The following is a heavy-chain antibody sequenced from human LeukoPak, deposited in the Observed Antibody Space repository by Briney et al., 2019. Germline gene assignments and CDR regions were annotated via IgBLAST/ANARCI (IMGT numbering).Heavy chain of an antibody. CDR3: ARRLTFRGFGELFGWFDP. CDR1: GGSISSSNW. D-gene: IGHD3-10*01. J-gene: IGHJ5*02. CDR2: IYHSGST. V-gene: IGHV4-4*02. Sequence: SGTLSLTCAVSGGSISSSNWWSWVRQPPGKGLEWIGEIYHSGSTNYNPSLKSRVTISVDTSKNQFSLKLSSVTAADTAVYYCARRLTFRGFGELFGWFDPWGQGTLVTVSS.